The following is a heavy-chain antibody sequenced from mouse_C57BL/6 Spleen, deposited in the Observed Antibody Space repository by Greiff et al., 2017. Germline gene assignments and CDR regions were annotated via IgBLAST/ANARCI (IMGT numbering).Heavy chain of an antibody. Sequence: VQLQQSGAELVKPGASVKISCKASGYAFSSYWMNWVQQRPGKGLEWIGQIYPGDGDTNYNGKFKGKATLTADKSSSTAYMQLSSLTSVDSAVYVCARGTAQAPACFADWGQGTLVTVSA. V-gene: IGHV1-80*01. D-gene: IGHD3-2*02. J-gene: IGHJ3*01. CDR3: ARGTAQAPACFAD. CDR2: IYPGDGDT. CDR1: GYAFSSYW.